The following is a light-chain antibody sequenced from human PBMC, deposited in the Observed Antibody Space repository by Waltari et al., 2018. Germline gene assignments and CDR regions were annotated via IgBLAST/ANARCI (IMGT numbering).Light chain of an antibody. Sequence: DVVMTQSPLSLPVTLGQPASISCRSSQSLVSSDGNTYFHWFQQRPGQSPRRLVYKVSNRDSGVPARFSGSGSGTDCTLRISRVEAEDVGVYYCMQGTHWPWTFGQGTKVEIK. CDR3: MQGTHWPWT. CDR2: KVS. V-gene: IGKV2-30*01. CDR1: QSLVSSDGNTY. J-gene: IGKJ1*01.